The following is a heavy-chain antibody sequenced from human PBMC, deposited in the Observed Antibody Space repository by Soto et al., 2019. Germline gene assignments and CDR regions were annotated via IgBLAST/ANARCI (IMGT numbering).Heavy chain of an antibody. CDR3: ARVPSAGYCSSTSCYGGYYYYGMDV. CDR1: GGTFSSYA. CDR2: IIPIFGTA. Sequence: SVKVSCKASGGTFSSYAISWVRQARGQGLEWMGGIIPIFGTANYAQKFQGRVTITADESTSTAYMELSSLRSEDTAVYYCARVPSAGYCSSTSCYGGYYYYGMDVWGQGTTVTVSS. D-gene: IGHD2-2*01. V-gene: IGHV1-69*13. J-gene: IGHJ6*02.